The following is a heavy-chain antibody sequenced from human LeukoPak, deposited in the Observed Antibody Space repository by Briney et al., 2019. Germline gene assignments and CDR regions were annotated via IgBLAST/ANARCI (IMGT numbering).Heavy chain of an antibody. D-gene: IGHD2-2*01. V-gene: IGHV4-34*01. J-gene: IGHJ6*03. CDR1: GGSFSGYY. CDR3: ARGPAVVVPAATYSNLNYYYYYMDV. CDR2: INHSGST. Sequence: PSETLSLTCAVYGGSFSGYYWSWIRQPPGKGLEWIGEINHSGSTNYNPSLKSRVTISVDTSKNQFSLKLSSVTAADTAVYYCARGPAVVVPAATYSNLNYYYYYMDVWGKGTTVTVSS.